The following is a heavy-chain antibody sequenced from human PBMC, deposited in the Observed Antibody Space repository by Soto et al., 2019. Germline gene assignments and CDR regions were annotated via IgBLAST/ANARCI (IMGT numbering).Heavy chain of an antibody. Sequence: EVQLLESGGGLVQPGGSLRLSCAASGLTFRGYGMSWVRQAPGTGLEWVSAISGSGSTPYYAASVKGRFTISRDDSKNILFLQMNSLRAEDTSVYYFVTRSRGLQASPPRLDSWRHGTLVTVSS. CDR2: ISGSGSTP. V-gene: IGHV3-23*01. CDR3: VTRSRGLQASPPRLDS. J-gene: IGHJ5*01. CDR1: GLTFRGYG. D-gene: IGHD4-4*01.